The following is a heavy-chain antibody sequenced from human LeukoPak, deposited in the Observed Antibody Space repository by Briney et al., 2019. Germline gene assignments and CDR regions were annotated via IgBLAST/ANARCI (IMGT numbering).Heavy chain of an antibody. Sequence: SSETLSLTCSVSGCSISSGNYWGWIRQPPGKTLEWIGSTYHSGSTQLHPSLHSRVTISVDPSKNQFFLNLSSVTATDTAVYYCARGEVGSIGRLGYWGQGILVTVSS. V-gene: IGHV4-38-2*02. D-gene: IGHD1-26*01. J-gene: IGHJ4*02. CDR3: ARGEVGSIGRLGY. CDR1: GCSISSGNY. CDR2: TYHSGST.